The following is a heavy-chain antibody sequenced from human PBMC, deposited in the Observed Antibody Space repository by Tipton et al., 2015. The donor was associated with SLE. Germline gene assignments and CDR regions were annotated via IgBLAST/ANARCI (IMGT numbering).Heavy chain of an antibody. Sequence: GSLRLSCAASGFTVSSNYMSWVRQAPGKGLEWVSVIYSGGSTYYADSVKGRFTISRDNSKNTLYLQMNSLRVEDTAVYHCAREGCSSISCNYYYYYYMDVWGKGTTVTVSS. CDR2: IYSGGST. CDR3: AREGCSSISCNYYYYYYMDV. CDR1: GFTVSSNY. D-gene: IGHD2-2*01. J-gene: IGHJ6*03. V-gene: IGHV3-66*02.